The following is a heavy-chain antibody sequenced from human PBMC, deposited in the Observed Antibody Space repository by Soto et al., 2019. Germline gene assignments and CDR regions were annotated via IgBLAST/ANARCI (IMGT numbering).Heavy chain of an antibody. D-gene: IGHD6-19*01. CDR3: ASDPTVTGSGGAFDL. Sequence: SETLSLTCAVSSGSISSSNWWRWGRQPPGKGLEWSGEIYHSGSNNYNPSIKSRVTISVDKSKNQFSLKLSSVTAADTAVYYCASDPTVTGSGGAFDLWGQGTMVTVSS. CDR1: SGSISSSNW. CDR2: IYHSGSN. V-gene: IGHV4-4*02. J-gene: IGHJ3*01.